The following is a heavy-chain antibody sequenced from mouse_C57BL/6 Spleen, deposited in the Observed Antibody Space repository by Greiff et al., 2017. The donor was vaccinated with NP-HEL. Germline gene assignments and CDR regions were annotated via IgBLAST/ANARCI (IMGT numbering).Heavy chain of an antibody. CDR1: GYTFTDYN. Sequence: EVQLQQSGPELVKPGASVKMSCKASGYTFTDYNMHWVKQSHGKSLEWIGYINPNNGGTSYNQKFKGKATLTVNKSSSTAYMELRSLTSEDSAVYYCARATMVTYYAMDYWGQGTSVTVSS. CDR2: INPNNGGT. D-gene: IGHD2-2*01. V-gene: IGHV1-22*01. CDR3: ARATMVTYYAMDY. J-gene: IGHJ4*01.